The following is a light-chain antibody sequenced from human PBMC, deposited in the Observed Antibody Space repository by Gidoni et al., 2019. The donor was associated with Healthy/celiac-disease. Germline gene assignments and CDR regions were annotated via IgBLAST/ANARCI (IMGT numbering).Light chain of an antibody. V-gene: IGKV1-39*01. CDR3: QQSYSNPRT. CDR1: QSISSY. J-gene: IGKJ4*01. Sequence: DIQMTQSPSSLSASVGDRVTITCRASQSISSYLNWYQQKPGKAPKLLIYAASSLQSGVPSRFSGSGSGTDLTLTISSLQPEDFATYYCQQSYSNPRTFGGGTKVEIK. CDR2: AAS.